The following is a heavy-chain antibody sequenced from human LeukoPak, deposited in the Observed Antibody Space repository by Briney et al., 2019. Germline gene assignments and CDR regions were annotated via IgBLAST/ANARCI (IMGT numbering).Heavy chain of an antibody. CDR3: ARVPVDTAMVNFDY. CDR2: LYYSGST. CDR1: GTSISTYY. V-gene: IGHV4-59*12. D-gene: IGHD5-18*01. Sequence: SETLSLTCTVSGTSISTYYWSWIRQPPGKGLEWVGYLYYSGSTSYNPSLKSRVTISVDTSKNQFSLKLSSVTAADTAVYYCARVPVDTAMVNFDYWGQGTLVTVSS. J-gene: IGHJ4*02.